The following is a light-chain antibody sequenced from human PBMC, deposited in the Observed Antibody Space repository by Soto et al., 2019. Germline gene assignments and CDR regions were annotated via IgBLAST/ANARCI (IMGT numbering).Light chain of an antibody. J-gene: IGKJ2*01. V-gene: IGKV3-15*01. CDR2: GAS. Sequence: EIVMTQSPGTLSVSPGERATLSCRASLSVTNNLAWYQQKPGQAPRLLIYGASTRATGVPARFSGSGSGTEFTLTISSLQSEDFAVSYCQQYNTWPSFGPGTKLEIK. CDR1: LSVTNN. CDR3: QQYNTWPS.